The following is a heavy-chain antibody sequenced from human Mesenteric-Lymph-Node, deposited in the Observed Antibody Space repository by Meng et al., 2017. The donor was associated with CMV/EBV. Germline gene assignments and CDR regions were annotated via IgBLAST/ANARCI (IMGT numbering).Heavy chain of an antibody. V-gene: IGHV3-30*02. D-gene: IGHD3-9*01. J-gene: IGHJ4*02. CDR2: IRYDGSNK. CDR1: GFTFSSYG. Sequence: GGSLRLSCAASGFTFSSYGMHWVRQAPGKGLEWVAFIRYDGSNKYYADSVKGRFTISRDNSRTTLYLQMNSLRAEDTAVYYCARLEPYYDISTGYFQYYFDQWGQGTLVTVSS. CDR3: ARLEPYYDISTGYFQYYFDQ.